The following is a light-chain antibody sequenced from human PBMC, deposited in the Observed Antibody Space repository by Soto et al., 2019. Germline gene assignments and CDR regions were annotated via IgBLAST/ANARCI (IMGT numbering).Light chain of an antibody. CDR2: SNS. CDR3: QSYDSSLSAYNYV. Sequence: QSVLTQPPSVSRAPGQRGTISCTGSSSNIGAGYNVHWYQQLPGTAPKLLIYSNSNRPSGVPDRFSGSKSGTSASLAISGLQAEDEADYYCQSYDSSLSAYNYVFGTGTKLTVL. V-gene: IGLV1-40*01. CDR1: SSNIGAGYN. J-gene: IGLJ1*01.